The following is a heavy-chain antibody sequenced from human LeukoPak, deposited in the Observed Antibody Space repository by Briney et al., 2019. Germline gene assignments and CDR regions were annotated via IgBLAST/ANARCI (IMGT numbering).Heavy chain of an antibody. J-gene: IGHJ4*02. CDR3: ARDREYYYDSSGYHPLGY. CDR2: IWYDGSNK. V-gene: IGHV3-33*01. Sequence: PGGSLRLSCAASGFTFSSNGMHWVRQAPGKGLEWVAVIWYDGSNKYYADSVKGRFTISRDNSKNTLYLQMNSLRAEDTAVYYCARDREYYYDSSGYHPLGYWGQGTLVTVSS. CDR1: GFTFSSNG. D-gene: IGHD3-22*01.